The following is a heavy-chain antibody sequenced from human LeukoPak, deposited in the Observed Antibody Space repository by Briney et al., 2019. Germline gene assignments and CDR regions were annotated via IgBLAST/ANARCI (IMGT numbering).Heavy chain of an antibody. CDR1: GYTFTSYG. V-gene: IGHV1-18*01. CDR2: ISAYNGNT. J-gene: IGHJ3*02. CDR3: ARVSRPDYYDSSGYYPNDAFDI. D-gene: IGHD3-22*01. Sequence: ASVKVSCKASGYTFTSYGISWVRQAPGQGLEWMGWISAYNGNTNYAQKLQGRVTMTTDTSTSTAYMELRSLRSDDTAVYYCARVSRPDYYDSSGYYPNDAFDIWGQGTMVTVSS.